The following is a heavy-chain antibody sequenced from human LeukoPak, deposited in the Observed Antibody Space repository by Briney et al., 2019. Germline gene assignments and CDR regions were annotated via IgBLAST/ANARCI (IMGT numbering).Heavy chain of an antibody. Sequence: GGTLRLSCAASGFTFSSYGMSWVRQAPGKGLEWVPAISGSGGSTYYADSVKGRFTISRDNSKNTLYLQMNSLRAEDTAVYYCAKAGGCSSISCPYYMDVWGKGTTVTISS. CDR3: AKAGGCSSISCPYYMDV. J-gene: IGHJ6*03. V-gene: IGHV3-23*01. D-gene: IGHD2-2*01. CDR1: GFTFSSYG. CDR2: ISGSGGST.